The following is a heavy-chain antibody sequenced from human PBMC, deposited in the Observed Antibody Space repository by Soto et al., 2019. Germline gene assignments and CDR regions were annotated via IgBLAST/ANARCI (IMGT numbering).Heavy chain of an antibody. CDR2: IYHSGST. V-gene: IGHV4-4*02. J-gene: IGHJ6*02. Sequence: KSSETLSLTCAVSGGSISSSNWWSWVRQPPGKGLEWIGEIYHSGSTNYNPSLKSRVTISVDKSKNQFSLKLSSVTAADTAVYYCARWSQLGLDYYGMDVWGQGTTVTVSS. CDR3: ARWSQLGLDYYGMDV. D-gene: IGHD6-6*01. CDR1: GGSISSSNW.